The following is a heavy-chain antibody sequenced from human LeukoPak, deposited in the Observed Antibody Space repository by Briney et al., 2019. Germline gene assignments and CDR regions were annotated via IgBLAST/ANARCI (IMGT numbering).Heavy chain of an antibody. V-gene: IGHV4-34*01. CDR1: GGSLSGYY. J-gene: IGHJ3*02. Sequence: SETLSLTCAVYGGSLSGYYWSWIRQPPGKGLEWIGEINLSGSTNYNPSLKSRVTISVDTSKNQFSLKLSSVTAADTAVYYCARRRYCSGGSCYSPRVRAFDIWGQGTMVTVSS. CDR2: INLSGST. CDR3: ARRRYCSGGSCYSPRVRAFDI. D-gene: IGHD2-15*01.